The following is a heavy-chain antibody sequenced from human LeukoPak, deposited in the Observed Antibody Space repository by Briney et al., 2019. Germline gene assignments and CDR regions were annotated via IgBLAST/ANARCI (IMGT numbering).Heavy chain of an antibody. Sequence: GGSLRLSCSASGFTFADQPFTWVRQAPGKGLEWVAFIRTTDYGGTAEYATSVKGGFTVSRDDSKSMVYLQMDSLQSEDTAVYYCCRGYATLPYWGQGTLVTVSS. CDR3: CRGYATLPY. D-gene: IGHD5-12*01. CDR2: IRTTDYGGTA. J-gene: IGHJ4*02. CDR1: GFTFADQP. V-gene: IGHV3-49*04.